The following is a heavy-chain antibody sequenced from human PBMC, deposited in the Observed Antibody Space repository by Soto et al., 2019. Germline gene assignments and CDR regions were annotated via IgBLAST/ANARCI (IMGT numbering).Heavy chain of an antibody. CDR3: STANGGAYVPLE. D-gene: IGHD3-10*02. CDR1: SGSISSGDYY. J-gene: IGHJ4*02. V-gene: IGHV4-30-4*01. CDR2: IYYSGST. Sequence: SETLSLTCTVSSGSISSGDYYWSWIRQPPGKGLEWMGYIYYSGSTYYNPSLKSRVTMSIDTSKNQFSLKLRSVTAADTAVYYCSTANGGAYVPLEWGQGTLVTVSS.